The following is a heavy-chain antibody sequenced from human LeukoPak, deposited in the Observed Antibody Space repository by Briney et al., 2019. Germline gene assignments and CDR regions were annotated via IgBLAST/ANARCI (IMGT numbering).Heavy chain of an antibody. V-gene: IGHV3-15*01. J-gene: IGHJ4*02. CDR2: IKNKVDGGTT. Sequence: GGSLRLSCAGSGFTFSDAWMSWVRRAPGQGLEWIGRIKNKVDGGTTDYTAPVKGRFTISRDDSKNTAYLQMDSLKTDDTAVYYCTTRGGFGYWGQGTLVTVSS. D-gene: IGHD2-15*01. CDR3: TTRGGFGY. CDR1: GFTFSDAW.